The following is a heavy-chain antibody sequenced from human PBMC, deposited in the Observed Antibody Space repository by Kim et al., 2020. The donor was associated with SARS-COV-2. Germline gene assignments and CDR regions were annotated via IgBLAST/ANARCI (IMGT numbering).Heavy chain of an antibody. CDR2: GNT. CDR3: ATLSGNFDY. D-gene: IGHD6-19*01. Sequence: GNTIYSQKFQGRVPITRDTSASTAYMELSSLRFEDTAVYYCATLSGNFDYWGRGALVTVSS. J-gene: IGHJ4*02. V-gene: IGHV1-3*01.